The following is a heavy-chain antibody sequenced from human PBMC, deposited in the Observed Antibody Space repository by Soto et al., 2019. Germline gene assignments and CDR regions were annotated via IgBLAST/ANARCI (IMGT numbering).Heavy chain of an antibody. CDR3: ARNGPPGGRYYYYYYGMDV. Sequence: PSETLSLTCAVYGGSFSGYYWSWIRQPPGKGLEWIGEINHSGSTNYNPSLKSRVTISVDTSKNQFSLKLSSVTAADTAVYYCARNGPPGGRYYYYYYGMDVWGQGTTVTVS. J-gene: IGHJ6*02. V-gene: IGHV4-34*01. CDR1: GGSFSGYY. CDR2: INHSGST.